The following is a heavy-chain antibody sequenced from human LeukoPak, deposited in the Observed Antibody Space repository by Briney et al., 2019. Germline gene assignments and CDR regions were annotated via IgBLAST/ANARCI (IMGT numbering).Heavy chain of an antibody. V-gene: IGHV3-53*01. J-gene: IGHJ4*02. Sequence: GGSLRLSCAASGFTVSSNYMSWVRQAPGKGLEWVSVIYSGGSTYYADSVKGRFTFSRDNSKNTLYLQMNSLRAEDTAVYYCARDRVNWNDVGGLFDYWGQGTLVTVSS. CDR1: GFTVSSNY. D-gene: IGHD1-1*01. CDR3: ARDRVNWNDVGGLFDY. CDR2: IYSGGST.